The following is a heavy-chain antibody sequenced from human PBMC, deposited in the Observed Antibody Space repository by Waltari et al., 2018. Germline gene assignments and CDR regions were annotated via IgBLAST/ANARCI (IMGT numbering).Heavy chain of an antibody. Sequence: QVQLVQSGAEVKKPGSSVKVSCKASGGTFSSYAISWVRQAPGQGLEWMGGIIPILGIANYAQKFQGRVTITADESTSTAYMELSSLRSADMAVYYCATSGPYYYDSSGFAGNWGQGTLVTVSS. CDR1: GGTFSSYA. CDR3: ATSGPYYYDSSGFAGN. J-gene: IGHJ4*02. V-gene: IGHV1-69*04. CDR2: IIPILGIA. D-gene: IGHD3-22*01.